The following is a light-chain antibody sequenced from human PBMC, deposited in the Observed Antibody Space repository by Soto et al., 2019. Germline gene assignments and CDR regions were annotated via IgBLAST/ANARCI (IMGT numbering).Light chain of an antibody. CDR3: QQRSNWPKT. CDR2: DAS. CDR1: QSVSSY. J-gene: IGKJ1*01. V-gene: IGKV3-11*01. Sequence: EIVLTQSPATLSLSPGERATLSCRASQSVSSYLAWYQQKPGQAPRLLIYDASNRATGIPARFSGSGSGTDFTLTISRPEPEDFAVYYCQQRSNWPKTFGRGTKVEIK.